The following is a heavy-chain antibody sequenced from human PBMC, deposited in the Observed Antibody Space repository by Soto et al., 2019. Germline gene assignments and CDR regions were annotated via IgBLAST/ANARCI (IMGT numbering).Heavy chain of an antibody. CDR3: AALPCSSTSRYPYYYGMDV. V-gene: IGHV1-69*13. D-gene: IGHD2-2*01. J-gene: IGHJ6*02. Sequence: PVKRYCKTAGGTFSSDAISRGRQETGQGLEWMGGIIPIFGTANYAQKFQGRVTITADESTSTACMELSSLRSEDTAVYYCAALPCSSTSRYPYYYGMDVWGQGTTGTGPS. CDR2: IIPIFGTA. CDR1: GGTFSSDA.